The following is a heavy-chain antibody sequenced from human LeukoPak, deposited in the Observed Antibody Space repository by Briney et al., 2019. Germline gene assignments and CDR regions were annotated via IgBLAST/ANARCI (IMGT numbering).Heavy chain of an antibody. CDR3: ARDSTTLGYCSSTSCMNWFDP. V-gene: IGHV1-18*04. D-gene: IGHD2-2*01. J-gene: IGHJ5*02. Sequence: GASVKVSCKASGYTFTSYGISWVRQAPGQGLEWMGWISAYNGNTNYAQKLQGRVTMTTDTSTSTAYMEPRSLRSDDTAVYYCARDSTTLGYCSSTSCMNWFDPWGQGTLVTVSS. CDR2: ISAYNGNT. CDR1: GYTFTSYG.